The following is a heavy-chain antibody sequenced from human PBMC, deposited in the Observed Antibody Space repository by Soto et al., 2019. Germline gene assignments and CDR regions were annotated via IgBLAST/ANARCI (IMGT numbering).Heavy chain of an antibody. CDR3: ARLTVPGLGY. V-gene: IGHV4-39*01. J-gene: IGHJ4*02. CDR2: IYYSGST. Sequence: PSETLSLTCTVSGGSISSTSYYWGWIRQPPGKGLEWIGSIYYSGSTYYNPSLKSRVTISVDTSKNQLSLKLSSVTAADTAVYYCARLTVPGLGYWGQGTLVTVSS. CDR1: GGSISSTSYY.